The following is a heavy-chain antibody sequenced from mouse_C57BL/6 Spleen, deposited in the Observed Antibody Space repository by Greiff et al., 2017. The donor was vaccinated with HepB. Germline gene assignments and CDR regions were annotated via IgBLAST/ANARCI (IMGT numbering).Heavy chain of an antibody. CDR3: ARESGLRRAYYFDY. CDR2: INPSNGGT. CDR1: GYTFTSYW. V-gene: IGHV1-53*01. D-gene: IGHD2-2*01. J-gene: IGHJ2*01. Sequence: QVQLQQPGPELVKPGASVKLSCKASGYTFTSYWMHWVKQRPGQGLEWIGNINPSNGGTNYNEKFKSKATLTVDKSSSTAYMQLSSLTSEDSAVYYCARESGLRRAYYFDYWGQGTTLTVAS.